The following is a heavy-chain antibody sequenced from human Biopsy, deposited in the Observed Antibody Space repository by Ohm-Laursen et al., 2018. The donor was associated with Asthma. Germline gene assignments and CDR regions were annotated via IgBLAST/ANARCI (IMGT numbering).Heavy chain of an antibody. J-gene: IGHJ4*02. Sequence: SLRLSCSASGFTFRSYAMHWVRQAPGKGLEWVSYISSSSSTIYYADSVKGRFTISRDNAKNSLYLQMNSLRAEDTAVYYCARDSYSSGLYDDFESWGQGTLVTVSS. CDR1: GFTFRSYA. CDR2: ISSSSSTI. D-gene: IGHD6-19*01. CDR3: ARDSYSSGLYDDFES. V-gene: IGHV3-48*01.